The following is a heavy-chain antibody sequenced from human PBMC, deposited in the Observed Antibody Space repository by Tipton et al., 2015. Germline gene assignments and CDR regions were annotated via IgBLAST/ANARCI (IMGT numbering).Heavy chain of an antibody. CDR2: ISWNSGSI. J-gene: IGHJ4*02. Sequence: SLRLSCAASGFTFDDYAMHWVRQAPGKGLEWVSGISWNSGSIGYADSVKGRFTISRDNAKNSLYLQMNSLRAEDTALYYCAKDPSGPLAAAGSSFDYWGQGTLVTVSS. V-gene: IGHV3-9*01. CDR3: AKDPSGPLAAAGSSFDY. D-gene: IGHD6-13*01. CDR1: GFTFDDYA.